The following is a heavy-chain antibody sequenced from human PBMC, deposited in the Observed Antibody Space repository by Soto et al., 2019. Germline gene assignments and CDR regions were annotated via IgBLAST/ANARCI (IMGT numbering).Heavy chain of an antibody. V-gene: IGHV1-69*01. J-gene: IGHJ4*02. Sequence: QVYLVQSGAEVKKPGSSVKISCKASGGIFSSNTINWVRQAAGQGLEWMGGIIPLFGTANYAEKFQGRVTITADQSTKTAYMEVTRLRSEDTAVYYCASKAACGGDCYAFDSWGQGPLVTVSS. CDR3: ASKAACGGDCYAFDS. D-gene: IGHD2-21*02. CDR2: IIPLFGTA. CDR1: GGIFSSNT.